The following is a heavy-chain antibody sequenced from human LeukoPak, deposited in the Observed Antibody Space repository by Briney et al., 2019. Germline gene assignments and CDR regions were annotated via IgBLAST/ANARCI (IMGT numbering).Heavy chain of an antibody. CDR3: ASKSLAMVEPPFDY. J-gene: IGHJ4*02. V-gene: IGHV4-4*02. Sequence: PSETLSLTCAVSGGSISSSNWWSWVRQPPGKGLEWIGEIYHSGSTNYNPSLKSRVTISVDKSKNQFSPKLSSVTAADTAVYYCASKSLAMVEPPFDYWGQGTLVTVSS. CDR2: IYHSGST. D-gene: IGHD5-18*01. CDR1: GGSISSSNW.